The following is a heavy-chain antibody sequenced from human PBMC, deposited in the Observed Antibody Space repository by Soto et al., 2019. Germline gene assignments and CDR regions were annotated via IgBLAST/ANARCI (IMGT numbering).Heavy chain of an antibody. J-gene: IGHJ3*01. V-gene: IGHV3-33*03. CDR1: PLSLSSYG. Sequence: SLRLSWVASPLSLSSYGMHWVREVTGRGLEWVAVIWYDGSNKYYAESVKGRFTISRDNSKNTLYVQMNSLTVEDTAVYYCARAQYTGSYFDACDVWGQGTMVTVSS. CDR2: IWYDGSNK. D-gene: IGHD1-26*01. CDR3: ARAQYTGSYFDACDV.